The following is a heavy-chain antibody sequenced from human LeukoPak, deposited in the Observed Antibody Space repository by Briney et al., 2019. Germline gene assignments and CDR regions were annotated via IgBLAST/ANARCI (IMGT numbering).Heavy chain of an antibody. CDR1: GFSFSNFW. CDR3: AGPPQAGPFDY. Sequence: QPGGSLRLSCAASGFSFSNFWMAWVRQAPGKGLEWVANIKPDGSETNYVDSLKGRFTISRDNAKNSVYLQMNRLRAEDTAVYYCAGPPQAGPFDYWGQGVLVSVSS. V-gene: IGHV3-7*01. CDR2: IKPDGSET. J-gene: IGHJ4*02. D-gene: IGHD6-19*01.